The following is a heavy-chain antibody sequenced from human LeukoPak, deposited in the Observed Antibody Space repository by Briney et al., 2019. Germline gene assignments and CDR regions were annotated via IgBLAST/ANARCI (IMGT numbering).Heavy chain of an antibody. CDR1: GFIFSDYG. CDR2: ISGSGGST. Sequence: GGSLRLSCAASGFIFSDYGMSWVRQAPGKGLERVSGISGSGGSTYYADSVKGRFTISRDNSKNTLYLQMNSLRAEDTAVYYCAKLGATRYDFWSGYHDYWGQGTLVTVSS. V-gene: IGHV3-23*01. D-gene: IGHD3-3*01. CDR3: AKLGATRYDFWSGYHDY. J-gene: IGHJ4*02.